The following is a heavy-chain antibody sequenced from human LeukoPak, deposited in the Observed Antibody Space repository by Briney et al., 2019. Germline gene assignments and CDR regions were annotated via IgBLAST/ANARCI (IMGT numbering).Heavy chain of an antibody. V-gene: IGHV4-39*07. CDR2: VHLSGRT. CDR1: GGSISSSIYY. J-gene: IGHJ4*02. Sequence: KPSETLSLTCTVSGGSISSSIYYWGWIRQPPGEGLEWIGEVHLSGRTNYNPSLESRVTMSVDMSENHISLKLTSVTAADTAVYYCAREGGPYRPLDYSGQGTLVTVSS. CDR3: AREGGPYRPLDY.